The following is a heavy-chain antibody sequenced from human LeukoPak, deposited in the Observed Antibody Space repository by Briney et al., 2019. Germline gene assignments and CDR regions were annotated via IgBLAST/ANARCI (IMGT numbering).Heavy chain of an antibody. CDR1: GGSFRGYY. J-gene: IGHJ4*02. Sequence: SETLSLTCAVYGGSFRGYYWSWIRQPPGKGLEWIGEINHSGSTNYNPSLKSRVTISVDTSKNQFSLKLSSVTAADTAVYYCARARFVVVPAAISRWARPGFDYWGQGTLVTVSS. D-gene: IGHD2-2*02. V-gene: IGHV4-34*01. CDR2: INHSGST. CDR3: ARARFVVVPAAISRWARPGFDY.